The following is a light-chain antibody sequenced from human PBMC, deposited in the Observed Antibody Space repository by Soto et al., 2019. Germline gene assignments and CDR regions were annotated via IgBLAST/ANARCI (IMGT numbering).Light chain of an antibody. CDR1: QSISSY. CDR3: QQSYSTLIFT. V-gene: IGKV1-39*01. J-gene: IGKJ3*01. CDR2: AAT. Sequence: DIQLTQSPSSLSASVGDRVTITCRASQSISSYLTWYQQKPGKAPKLLILAATSLQSGVPSRFRGSGSGTDFTLTISSLQPDDFATYYCQQSYSTLIFTFGPGTQVDIK.